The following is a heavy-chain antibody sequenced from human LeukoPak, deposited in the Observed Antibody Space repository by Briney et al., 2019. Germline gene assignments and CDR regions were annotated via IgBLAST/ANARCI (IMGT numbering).Heavy chain of an antibody. Sequence: GGSLRLSCAASGFTFSSYGMHWVRQAPGKGLEWVAFIRYDGSNKYYADSVKGRFTISRDNSKNTLYLQMNSLRAEDTAVYYCAKDAYSSSPNPRNYYYYYMDVWGKGTTVTVSS. CDR3: AKDAYSSSPNPRNYYYYYMDV. CDR1: GFTFSSYG. D-gene: IGHD6-6*01. CDR2: IRYDGSNK. V-gene: IGHV3-30*02. J-gene: IGHJ6*03.